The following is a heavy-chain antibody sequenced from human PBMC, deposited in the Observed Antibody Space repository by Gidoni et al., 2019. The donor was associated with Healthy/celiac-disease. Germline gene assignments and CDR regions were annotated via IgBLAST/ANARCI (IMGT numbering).Heavy chain of an antibody. V-gene: IGHV3-15*01. J-gene: IGHJ4*02. D-gene: IGHD1-26*01. CDR3: TTDLPPPGASRVGYYFDY. CDR1: GCTFSNAW. CDR2: IKSKTDGGTT. Sequence: EVQLVESGGGLVKPGGSLRLSCAASGCTFSNAWRRWVRQAPGKGLEWVGRIKSKTDGGTTDYASPVKGRFTISRDDSKNTLYLQMNSLKTEDTAVYYCTTDLPPPGASRVGYYFDYWGQGTLVTVSS.